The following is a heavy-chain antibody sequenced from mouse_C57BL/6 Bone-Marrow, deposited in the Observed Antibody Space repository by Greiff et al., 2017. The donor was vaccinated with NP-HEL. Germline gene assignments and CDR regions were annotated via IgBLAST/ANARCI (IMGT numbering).Heavy chain of an antibody. CDR2: IDPSDSYT. Sequence: QVQLQQPGAELVMPGASVKLSCKASGYTFTSYWMHWVKQRPGQGLEWIGEIDPSDSYTNYNQKFKGKSTLTVDKSSSTAYMQISSLTSEDSAVYYCARRGDYDPFAYWGQGTLVTVSA. CDR3: ARRGDYDPFAY. CDR1: GYTFTSYW. J-gene: IGHJ3*01. V-gene: IGHV1-69*01. D-gene: IGHD2-4*01.